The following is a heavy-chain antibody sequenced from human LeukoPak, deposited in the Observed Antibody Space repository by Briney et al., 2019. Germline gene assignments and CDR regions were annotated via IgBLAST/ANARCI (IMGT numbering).Heavy chain of an antibody. V-gene: IGHV1-2*06. CDR1: GYTFTGYY. CDR2: INPNSGGT. J-gene: IGHJ4*02. D-gene: IGHD3-10*01. CDR3: ARGVVRGVPDDY. Sequence: ASVKVSCKASGYTFTGYYMHWVRQAPGQGLEWMGRINPNSGGTNYAQKFQGRVTMTRDTSISTAYMELSRLRSDDTAVYYCARGVVRGVPDDYWGQGTLVTVSS.